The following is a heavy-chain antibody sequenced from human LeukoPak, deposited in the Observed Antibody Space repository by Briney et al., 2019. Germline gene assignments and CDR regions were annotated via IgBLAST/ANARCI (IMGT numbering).Heavy chain of an antibody. D-gene: IGHD6-13*01. CDR1: GFTFSSYW. Sequence: HPGGSLRLSCAASGFTFSSYWMSWVRQAPGKGLEWVANIKQDGSEKYYVDSVKGRFTISGDNAKNSLYLQMNSLRAEDTAVYYCARIYSSSWYDLDYWGQGILVTVSS. CDR3: ARIYSSSWYDLDY. CDR2: IKQDGSEK. V-gene: IGHV3-7*01. J-gene: IGHJ4*02.